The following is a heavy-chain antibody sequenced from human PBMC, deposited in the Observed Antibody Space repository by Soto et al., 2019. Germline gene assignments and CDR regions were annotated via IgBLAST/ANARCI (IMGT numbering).Heavy chain of an antibody. V-gene: IGHV4-59*01. Sequence: SETLSLTCTVSGGSISSYYWSWIRQPPGKGLEWIGYIHYSGSANYNPSLKSRVTFSIDTSKNQFSLKLSSVTAADTAVYYCARAPTTNGMYYYYYMDVWGKGTTVTVSS. CDR3: ARAPTTNGMYYYYYMDV. CDR1: GGSISSYY. CDR2: IHYSGSA. J-gene: IGHJ6*03.